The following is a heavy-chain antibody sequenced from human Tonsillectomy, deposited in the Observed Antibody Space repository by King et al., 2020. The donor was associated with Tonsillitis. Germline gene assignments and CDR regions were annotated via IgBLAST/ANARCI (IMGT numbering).Heavy chain of an antibody. Sequence: VQLVEAGGGLVEPGGSLRLSCVASGFSFTSYSMNWVRQAPGMGMEWVAYVGAGSVLMSYIDSVKGRFSISRDDAKNSLHLQMCSLRVEDTAVYYCARDHNWAFDYWGQGALVTVSS. CDR3: ARDHNWAFDY. J-gene: IGHJ4*02. D-gene: IGHD1-20*01. CDR1: GFSFTSYS. CDR2: VGAGSVLM. V-gene: IGHV3-48*01.